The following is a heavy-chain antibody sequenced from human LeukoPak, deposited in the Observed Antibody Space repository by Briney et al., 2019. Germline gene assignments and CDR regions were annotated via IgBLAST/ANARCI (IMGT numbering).Heavy chain of an antibody. Sequence: ASVKVSCKASGYTFTGYYMHWVRQAPGQGLEWMGGIIPMFGTAKYAQKFQGRVTITTDKSTSTAYMELSSLRSEDTAVYYCASGTTDIVVVPATPRNYHFDYWGQGTLVTVSS. CDR3: ASGTTDIVVVPATPRNYHFDY. D-gene: IGHD2-2*01. V-gene: IGHV1-69*05. CDR2: IIPMFGTA. CDR1: GYTFTGYY. J-gene: IGHJ4*02.